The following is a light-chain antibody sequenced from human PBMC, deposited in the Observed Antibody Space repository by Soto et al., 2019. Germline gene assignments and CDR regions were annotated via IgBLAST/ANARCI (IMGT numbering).Light chain of an antibody. Sequence: QSALTQPASVSGSPGQSITISCTGTSSDVGGYNYVSWYQQHPGKAPKLIIYDVTNRPSGVSDRFSGSKSGNTANLTISGLQAEDGTDYYCSSDTSSSTPFVFGAGTKLTVL. J-gene: IGLJ1*01. CDR2: DVT. V-gene: IGLV2-14*03. CDR3: SSDTSSSTPFV. CDR1: SSDVGGYNY.